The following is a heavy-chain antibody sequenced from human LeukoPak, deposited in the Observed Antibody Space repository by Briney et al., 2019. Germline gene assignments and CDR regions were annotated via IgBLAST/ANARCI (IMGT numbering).Heavy chain of an antibody. Sequence: ASVKVSCKASVGTFSSYAISWVRQAPGQGLEWMGGIIPIFGTAHYAQKFQGRVTITTDESTSTAYMEVSSLRSEDTAVYYCARGITMVRGVNPPVNYYYYYMDVWGKGTTVTVSS. D-gene: IGHD3-10*01. J-gene: IGHJ6*03. CDR2: IIPIFGTA. V-gene: IGHV1-69*05. CDR1: VGTFSSYA. CDR3: ARGITMVRGVNPPVNYYYYYMDV.